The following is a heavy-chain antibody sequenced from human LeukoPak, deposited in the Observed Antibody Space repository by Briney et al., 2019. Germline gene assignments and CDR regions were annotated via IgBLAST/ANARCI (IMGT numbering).Heavy chain of an antibody. Sequence: ETLSLTCTVSGGSISSYYWSWIRQPPGKGLEWIGYIYYSGSTNYNPSLKSRVTISVDTSKNQFSLKLSSVTAADTAVYYCARHDYDILTGYYNNWFDPWGQGTLVTVSS. V-gene: IGHV4-59*08. J-gene: IGHJ5*02. CDR2: IYYSGST. CDR1: GGSISSYY. CDR3: ARHDYDILTGYYNNWFDP. D-gene: IGHD3-9*01.